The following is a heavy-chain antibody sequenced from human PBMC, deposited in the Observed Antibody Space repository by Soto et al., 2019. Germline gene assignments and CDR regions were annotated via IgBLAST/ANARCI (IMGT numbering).Heavy chain of an antibody. V-gene: IGHV3-30*03. J-gene: IGHJ6*02. Sequence: QVQLVESGGGVVQPGRSLRLSCAASGFTFSSYGMHWVRQAPGKGLEWVAVISYDGSNKYYADSVKGRFTISRDNSKNTLYLQMNSLRGEDTDVYYCATDRPSGSRPYYYGMDVWGQGTTVTVSS. D-gene: IGHD1-26*01. CDR2: ISYDGSNK. CDR1: GFTFSSYG. CDR3: ATDRPSGSRPYYYGMDV.